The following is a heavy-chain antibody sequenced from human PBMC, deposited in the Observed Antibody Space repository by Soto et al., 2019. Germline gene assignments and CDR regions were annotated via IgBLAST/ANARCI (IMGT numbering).Heavy chain of an antibody. Sequence: SVKVSCKASGGTFSSYAISWVRQAPEQGLEWMGGIIPIFGTANYAQKFQGRVTITADESTSTAYMELSSLRSEDTAVYYCARVGGFEFSGEDGPDYYYYGMDVWGQGTTVTVSS. V-gene: IGHV1-69*13. J-gene: IGHJ6*02. CDR1: GGTFSSYA. CDR2: IIPIFGTA. D-gene: IGHD3-10*01. CDR3: ARVGGFEFSGEDGPDYYYYGMDV.